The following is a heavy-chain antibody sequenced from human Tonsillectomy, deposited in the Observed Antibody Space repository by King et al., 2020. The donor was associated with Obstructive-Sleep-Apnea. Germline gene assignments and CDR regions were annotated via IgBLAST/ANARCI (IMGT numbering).Heavy chain of an antibody. Sequence: VQLVESGGGLVKPGGSLRLSCTASGFIFSDYYMTWIRQAPGKGLEWVSYISGSSSYTNYADSVKGRFTISRDNAKNSLYLQFNSLRAEDTAVYYCARDRVVPAASEFDYWGQGILVTVSS. J-gene: IGHJ4*02. CDR1: GFIFSDYY. D-gene: IGHD2-2*01. CDR3: ARDRVVPAASEFDY. CDR2: ISGSSSYT. V-gene: IGHV3-11*06.